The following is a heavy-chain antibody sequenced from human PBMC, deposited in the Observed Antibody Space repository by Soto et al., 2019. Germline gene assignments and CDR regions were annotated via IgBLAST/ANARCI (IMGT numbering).Heavy chain of an antibody. V-gene: IGHV1-3*01. CDR3: ARGPDSWSGLYDMDV. CDR2: INAGNGNT. J-gene: IGHJ6*03. Sequence: QVQLVQSGAEVKKPGASVKVSCKASGYTFTSYAMHWVRQAPGQRLEWMGWINAGNGNTKYSQKFQGRVTITRDTSASTAYMALSSLRSEDTAVYFCARGPDSWSGLYDMDVWGKGTTVTVSS. D-gene: IGHD3-3*01. CDR1: GYTFTSYA.